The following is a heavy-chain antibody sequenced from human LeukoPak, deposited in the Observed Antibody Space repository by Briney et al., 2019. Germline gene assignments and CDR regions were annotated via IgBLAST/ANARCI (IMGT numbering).Heavy chain of an antibody. Sequence: GGSLRLSCAASGFTFSSYAMSWVRQAPGEGLEWVSAISGSGGSTYYADSVKGRFTISRDNSKNTLYLQMNSLRAEDTAVYYCAKDRRSSGWFNWGQGTLVTVSS. CDR3: AKDRRSSGWFN. J-gene: IGHJ4*02. CDR2: ISGSGGST. V-gene: IGHV3-23*01. D-gene: IGHD6-19*01. CDR1: GFTFSSYA.